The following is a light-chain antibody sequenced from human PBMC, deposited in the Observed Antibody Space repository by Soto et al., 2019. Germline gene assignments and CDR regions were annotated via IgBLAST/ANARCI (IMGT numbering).Light chain of an antibody. CDR2: WAS. J-gene: IGKJ4*01. CDR3: QQYYSTPLT. V-gene: IGKV4-1*01. CDR1: QSVLYSSNNKNY. Sequence: DIVMTQSPDSLAVSLGERATINCKSSQSVLYSSNNKNYLAWYQQKPGQPPKLLIYWASTRESGVPDRFSGSGSWTDFALTISGLQAEDVAVYYCQQYYSTPLTFGGGTKVEIK.